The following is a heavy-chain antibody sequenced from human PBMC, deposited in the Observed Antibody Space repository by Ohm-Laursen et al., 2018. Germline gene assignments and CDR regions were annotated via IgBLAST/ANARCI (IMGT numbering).Heavy chain of an antibody. V-gene: IGHV4-59*01. CDR1: GGAISSYY. J-gene: IGHJ4*02. D-gene: IGHD1-1*01. Sequence: TLSLTCTISGGAISSYYWSWIRQPPGKGLEWIGYIYYSGSTNYNPSLKSRVTISVDTSKNQFSLKLSSVTAADTAVYYCARADWKYYFDYWGQGTLVTVSS. CDR3: ARADWKYYFDY. CDR2: IYYSGST.